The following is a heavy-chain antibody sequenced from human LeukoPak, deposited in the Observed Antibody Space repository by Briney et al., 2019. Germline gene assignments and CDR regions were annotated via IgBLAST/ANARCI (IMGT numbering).Heavy chain of an antibody. CDR1: GGSISSSSYY. D-gene: IGHD3-10*01. CDR3: ARPTYYYGSGSYYSFDY. Sequence: SETLSLTCTVSGGSISSSSYYWGWIREPPGKGLEWIGSIYYSGSTYYNPSLKSRVTISVDTSKNQFSLKLSSVTAADTAVYYCARPTYYYGSGSYYSFDYWGQGTLVTVSS. J-gene: IGHJ4*02. CDR2: IYYSGST. V-gene: IGHV4-39*01.